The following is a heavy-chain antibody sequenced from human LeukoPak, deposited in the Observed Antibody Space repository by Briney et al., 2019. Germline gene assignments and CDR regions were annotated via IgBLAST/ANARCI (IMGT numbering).Heavy chain of an antibody. Sequence: GGSLRLSCAASGFTFSSYAMHWVRQAPGKGLEWVAVISYDGSNKYYADSVKGRFTISRDNSKNTLYLQMNSLRAEDTAGYYCASPMWSGYLSYFDYWGQGTLVTVSS. CDR1: GFTFSSYA. CDR2: ISYDGSNK. D-gene: IGHD3-3*01. J-gene: IGHJ4*02. CDR3: ASPMWSGYLSYFDY. V-gene: IGHV3-30-3*01.